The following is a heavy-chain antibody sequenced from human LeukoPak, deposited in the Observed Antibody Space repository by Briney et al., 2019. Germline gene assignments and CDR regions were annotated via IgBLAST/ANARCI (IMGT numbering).Heavy chain of an antibody. CDR1: GFTFSSYA. V-gene: IGHV3-30*02. Sequence: GGSLRLSCAASGFTFSSYAMHWVRQAPGKGLEWVAFIHYDGSNNYYADSVKGRFTISRDNAKNSLYLQMNSLRAEDTAVYYCAREPQGGGLRGYWGQGTLVTVSS. D-gene: IGHD3-16*01. CDR2: IHYDGSNN. J-gene: IGHJ4*02. CDR3: AREPQGGGLRGY.